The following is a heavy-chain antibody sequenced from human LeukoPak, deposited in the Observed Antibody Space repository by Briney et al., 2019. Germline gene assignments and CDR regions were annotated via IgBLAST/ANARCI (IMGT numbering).Heavy chain of an antibody. Sequence: ASVKVSCKASGYTFNNYFISWVRQAPGQGLEWVGWISPHSHTTHYAEKVQGRFTMTTDTSTTTVYMELRSLRSDETDVYFCARGQSMYYWGQGTPVTVSS. J-gene: IGHJ4*02. V-gene: IGHV1-18*01. CDR2: ISPHSHTT. CDR3: ARGQSMYY. CDR1: GYTFNNYF. D-gene: IGHD2-8*01.